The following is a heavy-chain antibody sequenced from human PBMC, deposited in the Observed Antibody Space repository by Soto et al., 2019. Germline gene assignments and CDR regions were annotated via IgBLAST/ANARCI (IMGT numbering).Heavy chain of an antibody. CDR3: ARSGVAPSYYYYGMDV. CDR1: GYSFTSYW. Sequence: PGESLKISCKGSGYSFTSYWIGWVRQMPGKGLEWMGIIYPGDSDTRYSPSFQGQVTISADKSISTAYLQWSSLKASDTAMYYCARSGVAPSYYYYGMDVWGQGTTVTVSS. V-gene: IGHV5-51*01. J-gene: IGHJ6*02. CDR2: IYPGDSDT. D-gene: IGHD1-26*01.